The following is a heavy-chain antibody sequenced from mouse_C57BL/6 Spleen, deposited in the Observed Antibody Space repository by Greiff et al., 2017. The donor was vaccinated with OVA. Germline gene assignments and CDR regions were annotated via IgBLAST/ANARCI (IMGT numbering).Heavy chain of an antibody. CDR1: GFSLTSYG. J-gene: IGHJ4*01. D-gene: IGHD2-1*01. CDR2: IWSGGST. CDR3: ATDHLYYGNDYAMDY. V-gene: IGHV2-2*01. Sequence: VQLQQSGPGLVQPSQSLSITCTASGFSLTSYGVHWVRQSPGKGLEWLGVIWSGGSTDYNAAFISRLSISKDNSKSQVFFKMNSLQADDTAIYYCATDHLYYGNDYAMDYWGQGTSVTVSS.